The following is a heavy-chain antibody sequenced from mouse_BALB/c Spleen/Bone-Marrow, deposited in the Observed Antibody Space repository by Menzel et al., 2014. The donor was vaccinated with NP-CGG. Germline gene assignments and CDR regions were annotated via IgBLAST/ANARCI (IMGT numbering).Heavy chain of an antibody. V-gene: IGHV1-19*01. J-gene: IGHJ2*01. Sequence: EVQLQQSGPELVKPGASVKMSCKASGYTFTDYYMDWVKQSHGESFEWIGRVNPYNGGTSYNQKFKGKATLTVDKSSSTAYMELNSLTSEDSAVYYCARGIYYGNYFDYWGQG. CDR1: GYTFTDYY. D-gene: IGHD2-1*01. CDR2: VNPYNGGT. CDR3: ARGIYYGNYFDY.